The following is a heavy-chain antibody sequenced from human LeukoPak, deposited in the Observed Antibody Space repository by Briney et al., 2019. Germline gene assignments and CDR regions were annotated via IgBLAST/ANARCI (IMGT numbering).Heavy chain of an antibody. V-gene: IGHV4-39*07. CDR2: IYYSGST. CDR3: ARAVIHSYGFDY. D-gene: IGHD5-18*01. J-gene: IGHJ4*02. CDR1: GGSISSSSYY. Sequence: SETLSLTCTVSGGSISSSSYYWGWIRQPPGKGLEWIGSIYYSGSTYYNPSLKSRVTISVDTSKNQFSLKLSSVTAADTAVYYCARAVIHSYGFDYWGQGTLVTVSS.